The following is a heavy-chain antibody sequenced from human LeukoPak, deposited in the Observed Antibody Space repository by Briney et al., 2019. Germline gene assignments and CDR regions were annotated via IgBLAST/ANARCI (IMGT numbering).Heavy chain of an antibody. CDR1: GGSISSGGYY. D-gene: IGHD3-22*01. J-gene: IGHJ3*02. Sequence: SQTLSLTCTVSGGSISSGGYYWSWIRQHPGKGLEWIGYIYYSGSTYYNPSLKSRVTISVDTSKNQFSLKLSSVTAADTAVYYCAREAPYDSSGYYLDAFDIWGQGTMVTVSS. CDR3: AREAPYDSSGYYLDAFDI. V-gene: IGHV4-31*03. CDR2: IYYSGST.